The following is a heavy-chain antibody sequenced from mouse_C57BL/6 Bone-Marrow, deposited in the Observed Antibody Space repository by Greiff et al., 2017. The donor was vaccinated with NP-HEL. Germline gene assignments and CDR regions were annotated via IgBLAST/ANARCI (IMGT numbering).Heavy chain of an antibody. Sequence: VQLQQSGPELVKPGASVKISCKASGYSFTGYYMNWVKQNPEKSLEWIGEINPSTGGTTYNQKFKAKATLTVDKSSSTAYMQLKSLTSEDSAVYYCARYTGYFDYWGQGTTLTVSS. V-gene: IGHV1-42*01. J-gene: IGHJ2*01. CDR1: GYSFTGYY. CDR2: INPSTGGT. CDR3: ARYTGYFDY.